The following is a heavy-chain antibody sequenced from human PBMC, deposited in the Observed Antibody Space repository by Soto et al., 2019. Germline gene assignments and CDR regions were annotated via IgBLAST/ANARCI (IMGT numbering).Heavy chain of an antibody. J-gene: IGHJ6*02. V-gene: IGHV1-69*01. D-gene: IGHD6-6*01. CDR2: IIPIFGTA. CDR1: GGTFSSYA. CDR3: ARSGTYSSSSFYYYYYGMDV. Sequence: QVQLVQSGAEVKKPGSSVKVSCKASGGTFSSYAISWVRQAPGQGLEWMGGIIPIFGTANYAQKFQGRVTITADESTSTAYMELSSLRSEDTAVYYCARSGTYSSSSFYYYYYGMDVWGQGTTVTVSS.